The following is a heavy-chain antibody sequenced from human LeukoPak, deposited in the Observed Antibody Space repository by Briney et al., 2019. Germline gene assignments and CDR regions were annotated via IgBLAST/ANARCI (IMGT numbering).Heavy chain of an antibody. Sequence: PSETLSLTCTVSGGSISSYYWSWIRQPPGKGLEWIGYIYYSGSTNYNPSLKSRVTISVDTSKNQFSLKLSSVTAADTAVYYCARVSVAAAHNDYSGQGTLVTVSS. CDR3: ARVSVAAAHNDY. V-gene: IGHV4-59*01. D-gene: IGHD6-19*01. CDR2: IYYSGST. J-gene: IGHJ4*02. CDR1: GGSISSYY.